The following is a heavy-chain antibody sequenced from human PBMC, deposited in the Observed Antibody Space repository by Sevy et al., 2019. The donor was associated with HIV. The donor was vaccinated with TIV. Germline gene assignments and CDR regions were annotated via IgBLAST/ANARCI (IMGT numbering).Heavy chain of an antibody. J-gene: IGHJ4*02. D-gene: IGHD5-12*01. V-gene: IGHV1-69*13. CDR1: GGTFSSYA. CDR2: IIPIFGTA. Sequence: ASVKVSCKASGGTFSSYAISWVRQAPGQGLEWMGGIIPIFGTANYPQKFQGRVTITADESTSTAYMELSSLRSEDTAVYYYARKIIAALDYWGQGTLVTVSS. CDR3: ARKIIAALDY.